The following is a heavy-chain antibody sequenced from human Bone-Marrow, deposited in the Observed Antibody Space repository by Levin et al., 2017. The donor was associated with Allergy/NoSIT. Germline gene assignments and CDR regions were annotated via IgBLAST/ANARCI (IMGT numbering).Heavy chain of an antibody. Sequence: GESLKISCTASGYTFTDYHFHWVRQAPGQGLEWMGRINPKSGVTNYAQRFQDRVTITRDTSISTVYIELGRLTSDDSALYYCATLTFSSFDLWGQGTLVTVSS. CDR2: INPKSGVT. J-gene: IGHJ4*02. CDR1: GYTFTDYH. D-gene: IGHD2-2*01. V-gene: IGHV1-2*06. CDR3: ATLTFSSFDL.